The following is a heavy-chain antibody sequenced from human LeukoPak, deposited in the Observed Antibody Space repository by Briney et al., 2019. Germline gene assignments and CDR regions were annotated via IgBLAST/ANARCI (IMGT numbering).Heavy chain of an antibody. J-gene: IGHJ5*02. D-gene: IGHD3-22*01. CDR1: GGSISSGDYY. Sequence: PSETLSLTCTVSGGSISSGDYYWSWIRQPPGKGLEWIAYMYYSGRTYYNPSLKSRVTMSADTSKNQLSLKLSSVTAADTAVYYRARPYYYDSRIDPWGQGILVTVSS. CDR3: ARPYYYDSRIDP. CDR2: MYYSGRT. V-gene: IGHV4-30-4*01.